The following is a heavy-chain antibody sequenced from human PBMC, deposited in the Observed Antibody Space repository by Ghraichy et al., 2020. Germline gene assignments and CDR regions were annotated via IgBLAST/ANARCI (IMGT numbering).Heavy chain of an antibody. Sequence: SETLSLTCTVSGGSISSYYWSWIRQPPGKGLEWIGYIYYSGSTNYNPSLKSRVTISVDTSKNQFSLKLSSVTAADTAVYYCARLSGHEGYMDVWGKGTTVTVSS. D-gene: IGHD5-12*01. CDR1: GGSISSYY. CDR3: ARLSGHEGYMDV. V-gene: IGHV4-59*01. J-gene: IGHJ6*03. CDR2: IYYSGST.